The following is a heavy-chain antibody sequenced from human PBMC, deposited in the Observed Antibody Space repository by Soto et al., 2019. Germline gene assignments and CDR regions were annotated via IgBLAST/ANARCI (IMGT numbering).Heavy chain of an antibody. J-gene: IGHJ6*02. CDR2: ISYDGRNQ. V-gene: IGHV3-30*03. CDR3: ARDQRAGSCSSGSCHYYYGMDV. D-gene: IGHD2-15*01. CDR1: GFDLSNYG. Sequence: QVQLVESGGGAVQPGRSLGLSCVASGFDLSNYGLHWVRQAPGKGLEWLAVISYDGRNQYYADSVKGRFTISRDSSRNTLYVQMDSLRAEDTAVYYCARDQRAGSCSSGSCHYYYGMDVWGQGTTVTVSS.